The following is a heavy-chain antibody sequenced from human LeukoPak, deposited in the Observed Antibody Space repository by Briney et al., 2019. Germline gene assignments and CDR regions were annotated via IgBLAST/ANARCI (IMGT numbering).Heavy chain of an antibody. Sequence: PGGSLRLSCAASGFTFSDYHMSWIRQAPGKGLEWVSYISSSGSTIYYADSVKGRFTISRDNAKNSLYLQMNSLRAEDAAVYYCARVAMVRGVIWDYWGQGTLVTVSS. D-gene: IGHD3-10*01. CDR2: ISSSGSTI. CDR3: ARVAMVRGVIWDY. V-gene: IGHV3-11*01. CDR1: GFTFSDYH. J-gene: IGHJ4*02.